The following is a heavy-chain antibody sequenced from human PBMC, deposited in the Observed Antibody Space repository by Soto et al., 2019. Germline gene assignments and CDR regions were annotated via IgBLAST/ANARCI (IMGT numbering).Heavy chain of an antibody. Sequence: PGESLKISCKGSGYSFTSYWIGWVRQMPGKGLEWMGIIYPGDSDTRYSPSFQGQVTISADKSISTAYLQWSSLKASDTAMYYCXSLSSHAVRGVKYGMDVWGQGTTVTVSS. CDR1: GYSFTSYW. D-gene: IGHD3-10*01. CDR2: IYPGDSDT. CDR3: XSLSSHAVRGVKYGMDV. V-gene: IGHV5-51*01. J-gene: IGHJ6*02.